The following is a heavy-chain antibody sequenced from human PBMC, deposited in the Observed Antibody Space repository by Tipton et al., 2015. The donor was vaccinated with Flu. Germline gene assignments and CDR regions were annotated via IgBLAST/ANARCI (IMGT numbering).Heavy chain of an antibody. CDR2: VHRTGNP. J-gene: IGHJ1*01. D-gene: IGHD6-19*01. CDR3: ARLTRESSGRGIFQN. V-gene: IGHV4-38-2*01. CDR1: GDSIGSDYF. Sequence: TLSLTCSVSGDSIGSDYFWGWIRQPPGQGLEWIGNVHRTGNPYYNPSLKSRVTISVDTSKNQFSLKLSSVTAADTAVYYCARLTRESSGRGIFQNWGQGTLVTVSS.